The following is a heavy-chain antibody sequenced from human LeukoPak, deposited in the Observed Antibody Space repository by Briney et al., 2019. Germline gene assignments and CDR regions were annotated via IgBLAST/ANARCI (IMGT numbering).Heavy chain of an antibody. J-gene: IGHJ3*02. CDR2: INHSGST. V-gene: IGHV4-34*01. CDR1: GGSFSGHY. Sequence: SETLSLTCAVYGGSFSGHYWSWIRQPPGKGLEWIGEINHSGSTNYNPSLKSRVTISVDTSKNQFSLKLSSVTAADTAVYYCARDRGSGWYSQLHDAFDIWGQGTMVTVSS. D-gene: IGHD6-19*01. CDR3: ARDRGSGWYSQLHDAFDI.